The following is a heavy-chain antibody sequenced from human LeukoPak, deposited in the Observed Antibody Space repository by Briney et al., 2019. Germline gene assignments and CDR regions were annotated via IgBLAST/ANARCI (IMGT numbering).Heavy chain of an antibody. D-gene: IGHD4-17*01. V-gene: IGHV3-23*01. CDR3: AKDWKDYGDFHAFDV. J-gene: IGHJ3*01. CDR2: ISTSGAST. CDR1: GFTFRRFA. Sequence: PGGSLRLSCANSGFTFRRFAMSWVRQARGKGLEWVSTISTSGASTYYADSVRGRFTISRDNSKNTLYLQMKSLRAEDTAVYYCAKDWKDYGDFHAFDVWGQGTMVTVSS.